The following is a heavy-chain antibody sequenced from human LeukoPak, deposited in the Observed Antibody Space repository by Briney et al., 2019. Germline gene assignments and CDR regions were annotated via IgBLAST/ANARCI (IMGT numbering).Heavy chain of an antibody. V-gene: IGHV4-39*07. J-gene: IGHJ4*02. CDR1: GGSISSSNYS. D-gene: IGHD3-22*01. CDR2: IYYRGNA. CDR3: AREEDRSGD. Sequence: PSETMSLTCTVSGGSISSSNYSWAWLRQPPGLGMEWIVSIYYRGNAYYNPSLKSRVTISVDTSKNQFSLSLRSVTAADTAVFYCAREEDRSGDWGQGSLVTVTS.